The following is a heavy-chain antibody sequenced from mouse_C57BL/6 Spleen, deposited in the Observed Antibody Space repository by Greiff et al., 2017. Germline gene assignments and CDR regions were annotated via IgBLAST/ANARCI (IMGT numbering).Heavy chain of an antibody. Sequence: EVQLQQSGPVLVKPGASVKMSCKASGYTFTDYYMNWVKQSHGKSLEWIGVINPYNGGTSYNQKFKGKATLTVDKSSSTAYMELNSLTSEDSAVYYCARAPPFTTVVAGDFDYWGQGTTLTVSS. CDR2: INPYNGGT. V-gene: IGHV1-19*01. CDR1: GYTFTDYY. J-gene: IGHJ2*01. CDR3: ARAPPFTTVVAGDFDY. D-gene: IGHD1-1*01.